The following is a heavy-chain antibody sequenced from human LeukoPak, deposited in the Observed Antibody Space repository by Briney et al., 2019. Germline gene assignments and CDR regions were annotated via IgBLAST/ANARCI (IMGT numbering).Heavy chain of an antibody. CDR1: GGSIGSGSSS. D-gene: IGHD2-8*01. V-gene: IGHV4-61*02. J-gene: IGHJ4*02. Sequence: PSETLSLTCTVSGGSIGSGSSSGSWIGRPPGKGLGWIGRIYPSGSTNYNPSLKSRVTISVDTSKNQFSLKLSSVTAADTAVYYCVCTKGKFKSFDYWGQGTLVTVSS. CDR2: IYPSGST. CDR3: VCTKGKFKSFDY.